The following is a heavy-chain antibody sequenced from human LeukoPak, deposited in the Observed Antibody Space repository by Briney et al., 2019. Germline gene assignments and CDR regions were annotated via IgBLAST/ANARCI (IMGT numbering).Heavy chain of an antibody. V-gene: IGHV1-69*01. CDR1: GGTFSSYA. J-gene: IGHJ6*02. Sequence: GSSVKVSCKASGGTFSSYAISWVRQAPGQGLEWMGGIIPIFGTANYAQKFQGRVTITADESTSTAYMELSSLRSEDTAVYYCARGHVGCREYYYYGMDVWGQGTTVTVSS. CDR3: ARGHVGCREYYYYGMDV. CDR2: IIPIFGTA. D-gene: IGHD2-8*01.